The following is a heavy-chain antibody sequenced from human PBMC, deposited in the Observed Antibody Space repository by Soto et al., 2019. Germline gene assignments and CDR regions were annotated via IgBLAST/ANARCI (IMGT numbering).Heavy chain of an antibody. CDR2: IKTDSGDT. CDR3: ARRNSTYLNEIIFDP. Sequence: GASVKVSCKASRYTFTSHDIFWVRHAPGQGLEWMGWIKTDSGDTNYRQSFQGRVTMTMDTSISTANMEMNNFRSGETVVYYCARRNSTYLNEIIFDPWGQGTLVTVSS. CDR1: RYTFTSHD. J-gene: IGHJ5*02. D-gene: IGHD2-2*01. V-gene: IGHV1-2*02.